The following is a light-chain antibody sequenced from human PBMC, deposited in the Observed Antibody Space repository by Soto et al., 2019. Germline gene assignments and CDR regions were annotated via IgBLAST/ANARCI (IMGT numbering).Light chain of an antibody. CDR3: QQSYTNPYT. V-gene: IGKV1-39*01. CDR1: QNINSY. J-gene: IGKJ2*01. CDR2: TAS. Sequence: DIPMTQSPSSLSASVGDRVTITCRASQNINSYLNWYQQQPEKPPKLLIYTASTLQAGVSSRFSGSESGTDFTLTINSLQPEDFGTYYCQQSYTNPYTFGQGTKLEV.